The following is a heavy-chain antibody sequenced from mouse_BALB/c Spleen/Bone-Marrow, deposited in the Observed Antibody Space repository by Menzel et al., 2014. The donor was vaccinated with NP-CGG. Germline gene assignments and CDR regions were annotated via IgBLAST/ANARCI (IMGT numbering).Heavy chain of an antibody. CDR3: GRGNYDYDSWFGY. CDR2: INPYNGDP. Sequence: EVKLQESGPELVKPGASVKISCKASGYSFTGYFMNWMKQSHGKSLEWIGRINPYNGDPFYNQKFKGKATLTVDKSSSTALMELLSLTSEDSAVYYCGRGNYDYDSWFGYWGQGTLVTVSA. J-gene: IGHJ3*01. V-gene: IGHV1-37*01. D-gene: IGHD2-4*01. CDR1: GYSFTGYF.